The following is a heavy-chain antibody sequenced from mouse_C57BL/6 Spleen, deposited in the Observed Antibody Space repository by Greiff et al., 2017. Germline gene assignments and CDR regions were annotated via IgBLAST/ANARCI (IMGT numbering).Heavy chain of an antibody. J-gene: IGHJ4*01. CDR1: GYTFTDYY. Sequence: QVQLKQSGAELVRPGASVKLSCKASGYTFTDYYINWVKQRPGQGLEWIARIYPGSGNTYYNEKFKGKATLTAEKSSSTAYMQLSSLTSEDSAVYFCARADYYGSSWSYYAMDYWGQGTSVTVSS. CDR2: IYPGSGNT. D-gene: IGHD1-1*01. CDR3: ARADYYGSSWSYYAMDY. V-gene: IGHV1-76*01.